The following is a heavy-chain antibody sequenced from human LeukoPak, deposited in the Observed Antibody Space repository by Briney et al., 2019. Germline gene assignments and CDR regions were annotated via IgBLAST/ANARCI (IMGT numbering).Heavy chain of an antibody. CDR1: GSTFSSYG. CDR3: AKGGYYDSSGYYLFDY. Sequence: GRSLRLSCAASGSTFSSYGMHWVRQAPGKGLEWVAVISYDGSNKYYADSVKGRFTISRDNSKNTLYLQMNSLRAEDTAVYYCAKGGYYDSSGYYLFDYWGQGTLVTVSS. V-gene: IGHV3-30*18. CDR2: ISYDGSNK. D-gene: IGHD3-22*01. J-gene: IGHJ4*02.